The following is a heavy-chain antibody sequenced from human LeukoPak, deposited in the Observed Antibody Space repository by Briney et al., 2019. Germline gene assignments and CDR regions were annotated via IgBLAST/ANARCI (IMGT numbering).Heavy chain of an antibody. CDR2: MRRDGGEK. CDR3: ASLATAHPSGVH. J-gene: IGHJ4*02. Sequence: GGSLRLSCEASTFTFTAGWMSRVRQAPGKGLEWVAMMRRDGGEKHYVDSVRGRFTISRDNAKNSLYLQMDSLRDEDTAVYYCASLATAHPSGVHWGQGTLVTVSS. V-gene: IGHV3-7*01. D-gene: IGHD5-18*01. CDR1: TFTFTAGW.